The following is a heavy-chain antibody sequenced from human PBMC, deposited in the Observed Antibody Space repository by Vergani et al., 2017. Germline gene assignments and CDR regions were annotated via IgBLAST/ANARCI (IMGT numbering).Heavy chain of an antibody. CDR1: GYTFTSYY. J-gene: IGHJ4*02. V-gene: IGHV1-46*01. CDR3: ARDERYYYDSSGYKRTPFDY. CDR2: INPSGGST. Sequence: QVQLVQSGAEVKKPGASVKVSCKASGYTFTSYYMHWVRQAPGQGLEWMGIINPSGGSTSYAQKFQGRVTMTRDTSTSTVYMELSSLRSEDTAVYYCARDERYYYDSSGYKRTPFDYWGQGTLVTVSS. D-gene: IGHD3-22*01.